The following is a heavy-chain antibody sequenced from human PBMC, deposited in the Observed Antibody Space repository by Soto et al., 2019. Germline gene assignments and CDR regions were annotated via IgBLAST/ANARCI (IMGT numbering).Heavy chain of an antibody. CDR1: VFTFISYW. V-gene: IGHV3-74*01. D-gene: IGHD6-13*01. Sequence: GWSLRLSCASSVFTFISYWMHWVRQAPGKGLVWVSRINSDGSSTSYADSVKGRFTISRDNAKNTLYLQMNSLRAEDTAVYYCARDQRSSRRGYYYGMDVWGQGTTVTVSS. CDR3: ARDQRSSRRGYYYGMDV. J-gene: IGHJ6*02. CDR2: INSDGSST.